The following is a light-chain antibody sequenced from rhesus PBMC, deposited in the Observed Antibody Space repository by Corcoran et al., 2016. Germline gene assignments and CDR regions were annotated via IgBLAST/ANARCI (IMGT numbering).Light chain of an antibody. V-gene: IGKV3-31*02. CDR3: QETSNLYS. Sequence: EIVMTQSPATLSLSPGERATLSCRASQSVSSYLAWYQQKPGQAPRLRIYGASSRATGIPDRFSGGGSGTDFTLTISNLEPEDFAVYYCQETSNLYSFGQGTKVEIK. J-gene: IGKJ2*01. CDR1: QSVSSY. CDR2: GAS.